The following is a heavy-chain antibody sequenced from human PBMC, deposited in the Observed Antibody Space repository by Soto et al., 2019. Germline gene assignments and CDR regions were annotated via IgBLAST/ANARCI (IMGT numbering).Heavy chain of an antibody. CDR2: ISAAGDP. CDR3: ARTDRDFYGLDV. V-gene: IGHV3-13*05. J-gene: IGHJ6*02. Sequence: EVQLVESGGGLVQPGGSLRLSCEASGFTFRNYDMHWVRQGTGKGLEWVSGISAAGDPDYADSVEGRFTISRENAQNSSFLQMNSLRVGGTAVYYCARTDRDFYGLDVWGQGTKVIVSS. CDR1: GFTFRNYD.